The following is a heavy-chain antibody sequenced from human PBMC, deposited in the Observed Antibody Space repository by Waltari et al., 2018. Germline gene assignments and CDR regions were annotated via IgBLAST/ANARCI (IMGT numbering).Heavy chain of an antibody. CDR1: GFTSSRDA. D-gene: IGHD3-3*01. Sequence: EVQLEESGGALVQPGGSLRPSCVASGFTSSRDAMHWVRQPPGKGLEYVASITRDGGTTYYVDSVKARFTVSRDNAKNTLHLQMASLRVEDTAVYFCARVRSGWYYFDSWGQGTLVTVSS. V-gene: IGHV3-64*07. CDR3: ARVRSGWYYFDS. J-gene: IGHJ4*02. CDR2: ITRDGGTT.